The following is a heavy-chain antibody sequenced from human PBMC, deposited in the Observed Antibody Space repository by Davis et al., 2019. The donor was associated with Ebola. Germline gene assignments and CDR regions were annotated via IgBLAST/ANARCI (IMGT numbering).Heavy chain of an antibody. CDR1: GYTFTGYY. CDR2: INAGNGNT. V-gene: IGHV1-3*01. J-gene: IGHJ4*02. CDR3: ARDTIFSSGWSL. Sequence: ASVKVSCKASGYTFTGYYMHWVRQAPGQRLEWMGWINAGNGNTKYSQKFQGRVTITRDTSASTAYMELSSLRSEDTAVYYCARDTIFSSGWSLWGQGTLVTVSS. D-gene: IGHD6-19*01.